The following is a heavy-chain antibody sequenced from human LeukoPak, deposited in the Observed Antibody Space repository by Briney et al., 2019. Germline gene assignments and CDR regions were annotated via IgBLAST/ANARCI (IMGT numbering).Heavy chain of an antibody. D-gene: IGHD3-10*01. CDR2: INHSGST. V-gene: IGHV4-34*01. CDR1: GGSFSGYY. CDR3: ASDLYGSGSYQIPA. Sequence: PSEILSLTCAVYGGSFSGYYWSWIRQPPGKGLEWIGEINHSGSTNHNPSLKSRVTISVDTSKNQFSLKLSSVTAADTAVYYCASDLYGSGSYQIPAWGQGTLVTVSS. J-gene: IGHJ4*02.